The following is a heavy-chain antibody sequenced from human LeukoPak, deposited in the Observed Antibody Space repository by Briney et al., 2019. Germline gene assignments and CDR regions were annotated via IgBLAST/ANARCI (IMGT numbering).Heavy chain of an antibody. J-gene: IGHJ4*02. V-gene: IGHV4-39*01. CDR2: IYYSGST. Sequence: SETLSLTCTVSGGSISSSGYYWGWIRQPPGEGLEWIGSIYYSGSTYHNPSLKSRVTISVDTSKNQFSLKLSSVTPTDTAVYYCASYYYDSSGYLDYWGQGTLVTVSS. D-gene: IGHD3-22*01. CDR3: ASYYYDSSGYLDY. CDR1: GGSISSSGYY.